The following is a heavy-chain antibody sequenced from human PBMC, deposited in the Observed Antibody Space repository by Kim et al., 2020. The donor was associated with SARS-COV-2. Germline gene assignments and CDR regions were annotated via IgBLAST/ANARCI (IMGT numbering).Heavy chain of an antibody. J-gene: IGHJ6*02. CDR1: GGSFSGYY. CDR2: INHSGST. V-gene: IGHV4-34*01. D-gene: IGHD6-19*01. Sequence: SETLSLICAVYGGSFSGYYWSWIRQPPGKGLEWIGEINHSGSTNYNPSLKSRVTISVDTSKNQFSLKLSSVTAADTAVYYCARGVSVGGSGWYSPIYYYYSGMDVWGQGTTVTVSS. CDR3: ARGVSVGGSGWYSPIYYYYSGMDV.